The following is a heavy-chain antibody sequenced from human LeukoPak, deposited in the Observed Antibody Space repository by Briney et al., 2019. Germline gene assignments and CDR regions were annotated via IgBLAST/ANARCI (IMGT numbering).Heavy chain of an antibody. Sequence: EASVKVSCKTSGYTFTDYYMHWVRQAPGQGLEWMGWINPNSGGTFYGQTFQGRVTMTRDTSISTAYMELSRLTSDDTAVYYCAREGALEDFDYWGQGTLVTVSS. D-gene: IGHD1-1*01. CDR1: GYTFTDYY. CDR3: AREGALEDFDY. J-gene: IGHJ4*02. CDR2: INPNSGGT. V-gene: IGHV1-2*02.